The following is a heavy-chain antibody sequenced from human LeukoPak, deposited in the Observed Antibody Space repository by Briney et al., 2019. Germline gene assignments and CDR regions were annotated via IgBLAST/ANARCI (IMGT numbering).Heavy chain of an antibody. D-gene: IGHD4-17*01. J-gene: IGHJ4*02. CDR2: VYYSAST. V-gene: IGHV4-59*01. CDR1: GGSISSYY. Sequence: SETLSLTCTVSGGSISSYYWSWIRQPPGKGLEWIGYVYYSASTNYNPSLKSRVTISVDTSKKKVSLRLNSLTAADTAVYYCARGIMTTVPTFDYWGQGTLVTVSS. CDR3: ARGIMTTVPTFDY.